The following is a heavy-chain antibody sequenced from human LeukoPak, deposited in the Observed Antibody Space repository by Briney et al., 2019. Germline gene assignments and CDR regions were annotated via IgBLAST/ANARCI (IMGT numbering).Heavy chain of an antibody. CDR2: IYYSGST. Sequence: SETLSLTCTVSGGSISSGGYYWSWIRQHPGKGLEWIGYIYYSGSTYYNPSLKSRVTISVDTSKNQFSLKLSSVTATDTAVYYCARGSENDYVWGSSDGFYFDYWGQGTLVTVSS. D-gene: IGHD3-16*01. J-gene: IGHJ4*02. V-gene: IGHV4-31*03. CDR1: GGSISSGGYY. CDR3: ARGSENDYVWGSSDGFYFDY.